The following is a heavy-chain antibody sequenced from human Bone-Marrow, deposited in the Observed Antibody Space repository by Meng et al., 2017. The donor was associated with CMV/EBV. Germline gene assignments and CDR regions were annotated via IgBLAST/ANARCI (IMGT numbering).Heavy chain of an antibody. J-gene: IGHJ6*02. D-gene: IGHD6-13*01. CDR3: ASSSSYYYYYGMDV. Sequence: ASVKVSCKASGYTFTGYYMHWVRQATGQGLEWMGWMNPNSGNTGYAQKFQGRVTMTTDTSTSTAYMELRSLRSDDTAVYYCASSSSYYYYYGMDVWGQGTTVTVSS. V-gene: IGHV1-8*02. CDR1: GYTFTGYY. CDR2: MNPNSGNT.